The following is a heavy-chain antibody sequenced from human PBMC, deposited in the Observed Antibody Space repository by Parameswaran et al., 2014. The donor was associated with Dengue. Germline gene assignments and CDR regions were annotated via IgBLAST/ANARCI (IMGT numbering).Heavy chain of an antibody. CDR3: ARDFLRYDGAFDI. CDR2: IWYDGSNK. Sequence: WIRQPPGKGLEWVAVIWYDGSNKYYADSVKGRFTISRDNSKNTLYLQMNSLRAEDTAVYYCARDFLRYDGAFDIWGQGTMVTVSS. V-gene: IGHV3-33*01. J-gene: IGHJ3*02. D-gene: IGHD3-9*01.